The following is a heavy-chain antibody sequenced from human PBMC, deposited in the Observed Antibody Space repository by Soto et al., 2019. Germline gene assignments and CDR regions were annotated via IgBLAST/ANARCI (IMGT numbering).Heavy chain of an antibody. J-gene: IGHJ4*02. CDR3: AITYCRDNSCPRDFDF. CDR1: GGTFNTYT. V-gene: IGHV1-69*02. CDR2: FIPILDMA. Sequence: QVQVVQSGAEVKKPESSVKVSCKPSGGTFNTYTVNWVRLAPGHGLEWMGRFIPILDMANYAQKFRDRVTLTADRSTFTAYMELNSLTSDDTAVYYCAITYCRDNSCPRDFDFWGPGTRVTVSS. D-gene: IGHD2-15*01.